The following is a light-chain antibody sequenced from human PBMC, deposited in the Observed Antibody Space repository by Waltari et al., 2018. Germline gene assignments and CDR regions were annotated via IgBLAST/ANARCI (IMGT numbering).Light chain of an antibody. V-gene: IGKV1-5*03. J-gene: IGKJ5*01. CDR2: KAS. Sequence: DIQMTQSPSTLSASVGDRVTITCRASQSISSWLAWYQQKPGKAPKLLIYKASSLESGVPSRFGGSGSGTEFTLTISSLQPDDFATYYCQQYNSYQITFGQGTRLEIK. CDR3: QQYNSYQIT. CDR1: QSISSW.